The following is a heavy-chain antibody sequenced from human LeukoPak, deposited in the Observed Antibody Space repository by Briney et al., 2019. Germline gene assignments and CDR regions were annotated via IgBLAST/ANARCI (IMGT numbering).Heavy chain of an antibody. Sequence: SETLSLTCAVYGGSFSGYYWSWIRQPPGKGLEWIGEINHSGSTNYNPSLKSRVTISVDTSKNQFSLKLSSVTAADTAVYYCARDPSSSSWYITMVQYYFDYWGQGTLVTVSS. CDR1: GGSFSGYY. J-gene: IGHJ4*02. V-gene: IGHV4-34*01. D-gene: IGHD6-13*01. CDR2: INHSGST. CDR3: ARDPSSSSWYITMVQYYFDY.